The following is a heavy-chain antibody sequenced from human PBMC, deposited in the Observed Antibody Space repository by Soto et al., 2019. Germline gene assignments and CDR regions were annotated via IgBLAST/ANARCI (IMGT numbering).Heavy chain of an antibody. CDR2: INHSGST. CDR1: GGSFIGYY. J-gene: IGHJ5*02. Sequence: KTSETLSLTCAVYGGSFIGYYWSWIRQPPGKWLEWIGEINHSGSTNYNPSLKSRVTISVDTSKNQFSLKLSSVTAADTAVYYCARMDSSSWYARFRNWFDPWGQGTLVTVS. V-gene: IGHV4-34*01. CDR3: ARMDSSSWYARFRNWFDP. D-gene: IGHD6-13*01.